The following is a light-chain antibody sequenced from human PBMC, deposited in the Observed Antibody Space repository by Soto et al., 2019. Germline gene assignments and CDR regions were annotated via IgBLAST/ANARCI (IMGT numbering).Light chain of an antibody. CDR2: GAS. J-gene: IGKJ4*01. CDR3: QQYGTSLLT. CDR1: QRVSSSY. Sequence: DIVLTQSPDTLSLSPGERAALSCRASQRVSSSYVAWYRQKPGQAPRLLIYGASSRATGIPDRFRGSGSGTDFTLTISGLELEDFAVYYCQQYGTSLLTFGGGTKVEIK. V-gene: IGKV3-20*01.